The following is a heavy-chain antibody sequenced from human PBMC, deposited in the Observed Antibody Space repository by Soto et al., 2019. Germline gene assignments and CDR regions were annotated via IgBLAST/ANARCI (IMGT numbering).Heavy chain of an antibody. CDR1: GFTFSSFG. CDR2: IWYDGSDK. V-gene: IGHV3-33*01. D-gene: IGHD3-10*01. CDR3: ARASYSYASGGKNGMDV. J-gene: IGHJ6*02. Sequence: QVQLVESGGGVVQPGRSLRLSCAASGFTFSSFGMHWVRQAPGKGLEWVSVIWYDGSDKYYVDYVKGRFTVSRDNSKNKLYLQMNSLRAEDTAVYYCARASYSYASGGKNGMDVWGQGPTVTVSS.